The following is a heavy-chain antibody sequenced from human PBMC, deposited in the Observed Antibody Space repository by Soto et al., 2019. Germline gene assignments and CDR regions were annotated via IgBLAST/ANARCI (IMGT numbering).Heavy chain of an antibody. CDR1: GGSFSGYY. Sequence: QVQLQQWGAGLLKPSETLSLTCAVYGGSFSGYYWSWIRQPPGKGLEWIGEINHSGSTNYNPSLNSRVTISVDPSKNQFSLKLSSVTAADTAVYYCASSGNSLWFGEESVAYYFDYWGQGTLVTVSS. V-gene: IGHV4-34*01. D-gene: IGHD3-10*01. J-gene: IGHJ4*02. CDR2: INHSGST. CDR3: ASSGNSLWFGEESVAYYFDY.